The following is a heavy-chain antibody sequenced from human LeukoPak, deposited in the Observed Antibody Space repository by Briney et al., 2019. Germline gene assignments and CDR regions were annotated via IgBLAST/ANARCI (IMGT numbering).Heavy chain of an antibody. CDR1: GFTFSSYE. D-gene: IGHD6-13*01. Sequence: GGSLRLSCAASGFTFSSYEMNWVRQAPGKGLEWVSSISSSSSYIYYADSVKGRFTISRDNAKNSLYLQMNSLRAEDTAVYYCARDSRTAVDYWGQGTLVTVSS. CDR2: ISSSSSYI. V-gene: IGHV3-21*01. J-gene: IGHJ4*02. CDR3: ARDSRTAVDY.